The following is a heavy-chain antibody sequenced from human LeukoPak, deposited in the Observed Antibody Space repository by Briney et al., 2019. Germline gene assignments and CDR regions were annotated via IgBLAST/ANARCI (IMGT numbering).Heavy chain of an antibody. CDR2: IHYSGST. CDR1: GGSISSSGYY. V-gene: IGHV4-39*01. CDR3: ARHKGVSGRFPFDY. D-gene: IGHD3-3*01. J-gene: IGHJ4*02. Sequence: SETLSLTCTVSGGSISSSGYYWGWLRQPPGKGLEWIASIHYSGSTHYNPFLKSRVTISGDTSKNQFSLKVYSVTAADTAVYYCARHKGVSGRFPFDYWGQGTLVTVSS.